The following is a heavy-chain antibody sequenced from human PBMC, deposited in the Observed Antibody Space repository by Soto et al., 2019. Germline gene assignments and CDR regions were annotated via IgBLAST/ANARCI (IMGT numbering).Heavy chain of an antibody. D-gene: IGHD1-26*01. J-gene: IGHJ4*02. V-gene: IGHV3-53*04. CDR2: IYSGGST. Sequence: EVQLVESGGGLVQPGGSLRLSCAASGFTVSSNYMSWVRQAPGKGLEWVSVIYSGGSTYYAASVKGRFTISRHNSKNALYLQMISLRAEDTAVYYCARQIGAAFAYWGQGTLVTVSS. CDR3: ARQIGAAFAY. CDR1: GFTVSSNY.